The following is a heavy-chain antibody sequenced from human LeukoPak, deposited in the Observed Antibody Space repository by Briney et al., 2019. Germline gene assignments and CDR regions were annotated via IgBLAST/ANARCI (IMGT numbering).Heavy chain of an antibody. CDR3: ARGTRPGPLLHLAY. CDR2: IIPILGIA. J-gene: IGHJ4*02. D-gene: IGHD2-2*01. V-gene: IGHV1-69*04. Sequence: SVKVSCKASGGTFSSYAISWVRQAPGQGPEWMGRIIPILGIANYAQKFQGRVTITADKSTSTAYMELSSLRSEDTAVFYCARGTRPGPLLHLAYWGQGTRVTVSS. CDR1: GGTFSSYA.